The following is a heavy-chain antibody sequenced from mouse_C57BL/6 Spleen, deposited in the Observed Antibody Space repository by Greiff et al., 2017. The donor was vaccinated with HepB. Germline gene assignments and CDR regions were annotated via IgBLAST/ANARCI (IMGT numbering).Heavy chain of an antibody. D-gene: IGHD2-3*01. CDR3: ARSDGYYVGDYFDY. V-gene: IGHV1-26*01. CDR2: INPNNGGT. J-gene: IGHJ2*01. CDR1: GYTFTDYY. Sequence: EVQLQQSGPELVKPGASVKISCKASGYTFTDYYMNWVKQSHGKSLEWIGDINPNNGGTSYNQKFKGKATLTVDKSSSTAYMELRSLTSEDSAVYYCARSDGYYVGDYFDYWGQGTTLTVSS.